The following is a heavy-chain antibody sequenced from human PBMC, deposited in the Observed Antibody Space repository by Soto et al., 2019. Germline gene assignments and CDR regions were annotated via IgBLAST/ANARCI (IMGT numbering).Heavy chain of an antibody. CDR3: ARESGLQAAAGTLDY. D-gene: IGHD6-13*01. CDR1: GFTVSSNY. J-gene: IGHJ4*02. Sequence: PGGSLRLSCAASGFTVSSNYMSWVRQAPGKGLEWVSVIYSGGSTYYADSVKGRFTISRDNSKNTLYLQMNSLRAEDTAVYYCARESGLQAAAGTLDYWGQGTLVTSPQ. CDR2: IYSGGST. V-gene: IGHV3-53*01.